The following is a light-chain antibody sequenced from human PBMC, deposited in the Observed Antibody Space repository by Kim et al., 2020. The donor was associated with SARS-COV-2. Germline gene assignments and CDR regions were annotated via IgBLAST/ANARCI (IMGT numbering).Light chain of an antibody. CDR3: QKYNTAPWT. CDR1: QDISNY. CDR2: GAT. Sequence: DIQMTQSPSSLSASVGDGVTITCRASQDISNYLAWYQQKPGEHPKLLIYGATALQLGVSSRFSGSGSGTDFTLTISDLQPEDVATYYCQKYNTAPWTFGHGTKVDIK. V-gene: IGKV1-27*01. J-gene: IGKJ1*01.